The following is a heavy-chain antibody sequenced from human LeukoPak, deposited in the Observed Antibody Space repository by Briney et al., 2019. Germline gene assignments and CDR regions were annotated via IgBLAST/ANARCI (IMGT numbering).Heavy chain of an antibody. D-gene: IGHD3-10*01. Sequence: PGGSLRLSCAASGFTFSSYGMHWVRQAPGKGLEEVAVISYDGSNKYYADSVKGRFTISRDNSKNTLYLQMNSLRAEDTAVYYCAKDRDYYGSGSYYSPYYYYGMDVWGKGTTVTVSS. CDR3: AKDRDYYGSGSYYSPYYYYGMDV. V-gene: IGHV3-30*18. J-gene: IGHJ6*04. CDR1: GFTFSSYG. CDR2: ISYDGSNK.